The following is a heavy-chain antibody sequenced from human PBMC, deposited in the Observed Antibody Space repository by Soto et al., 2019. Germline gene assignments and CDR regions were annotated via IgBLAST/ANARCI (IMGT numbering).Heavy chain of an antibody. Sequence: GASVKVSCKASGGTFSSYAISWVRQAPGQGLEWMGGIIPIFGTANYAQKFQGRVTITADESTSTAYMELSSLRSEDTAVYYCARKSGSDYYYGMDFRGQGSTVTGAS. CDR3: ARKSGSDYYYGMDF. V-gene: IGHV1-69*13. CDR2: IIPIFGTA. D-gene: IGHD1-26*01. CDR1: GGTFSSYA. J-gene: IGHJ6*02.